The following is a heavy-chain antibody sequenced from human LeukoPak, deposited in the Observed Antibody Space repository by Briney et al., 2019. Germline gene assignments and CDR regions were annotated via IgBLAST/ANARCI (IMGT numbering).Heavy chain of an antibody. Sequence: PSETLSLTCGVSGGSISNTNWWSWVRQPPGQGLEWIGEIPLTGLTYYNPSLESRVTVSLDKSKNQLSLNLTSVTAADTAVYYCSRENGAFSPFGYWGQGTLVTVLS. CDR2: IPLTGLT. D-gene: IGHD2-8*01. V-gene: IGHV4-4*02. J-gene: IGHJ4*02. CDR1: GGSISNTNW. CDR3: SRENGAFSPFGY.